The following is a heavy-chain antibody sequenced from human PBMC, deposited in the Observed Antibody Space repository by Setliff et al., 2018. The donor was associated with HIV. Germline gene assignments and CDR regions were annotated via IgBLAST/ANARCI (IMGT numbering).Heavy chain of an antibody. CDR3: AREPCSGGSCYSGYFDY. CDR1: GYSISSGYY. Sequence: PSETLSLTCVVSGYSISSGYYWGWIRQPPGTGLEWIGSFYHSTTYYNPSLKSRVTISLDTSKNQFSLKVNSVTAADTAVYYCAREPCSGGSCYSGYFDYWGQGTLVTVSS. D-gene: IGHD2-15*01. J-gene: IGHJ4*02. CDR2: FYHSTT. V-gene: IGHV4-38-2*02.